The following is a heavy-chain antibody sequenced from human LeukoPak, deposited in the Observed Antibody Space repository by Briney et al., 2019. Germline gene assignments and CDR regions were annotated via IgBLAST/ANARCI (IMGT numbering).Heavy chain of an antibody. CDR3: ARVATLRYFDWLSPLDY. V-gene: IGHV4-59*12. Sequence: SETLSLTCTVSGGSISSYYWSWIRQPPGKGLEWIGYIYYSGSTNYNPSLKSRVTISVDTSKNQFSLKLSSVTAADTAVYYCARVATLRYFDWLSPLDYWGQGTLVTVSS. J-gene: IGHJ4*02. CDR1: GGSISSYY. CDR2: IYYSGST. D-gene: IGHD3-9*01.